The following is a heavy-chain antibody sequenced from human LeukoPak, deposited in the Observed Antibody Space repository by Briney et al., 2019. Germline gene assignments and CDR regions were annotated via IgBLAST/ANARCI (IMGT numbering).Heavy chain of an antibody. CDR2: LPGDSGYA. Sequence: GGSLRLSCVGSGFTFSDYSMNWIRQAPGKGLEWVSSLPGDSGYAFYADSVKGRFTISRDNAKNSLFLEMNSLRAEDTATYYCASLVVGQNWFDPWGQGTRVTVSS. CDR1: GFTFSDYS. CDR3: ASLVVGQNWFDP. V-gene: IGHV3-21*06. D-gene: IGHD2-15*01. J-gene: IGHJ5*02.